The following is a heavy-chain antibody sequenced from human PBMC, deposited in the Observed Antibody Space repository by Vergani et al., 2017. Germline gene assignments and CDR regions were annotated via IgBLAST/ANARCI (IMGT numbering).Heavy chain of an antibody. D-gene: IGHD3-22*01. CDR3: ARCDSSGYYYAPPDY. J-gene: IGHJ4*02. V-gene: IGHV3-48*03. Sequence: EVQLVESGGGLVQPGGSLRLSCAASGFTFSSYEMNWVRQAPGKGLEWVSYISSSGSTIYYADSVKGRFTISRDNAKNSLYLQMNSLRAEDTAVYYCARCDSSGYYYAPPDYWGQGTLVTVSS. CDR2: ISSSGSTI. CDR1: GFTFSSYE.